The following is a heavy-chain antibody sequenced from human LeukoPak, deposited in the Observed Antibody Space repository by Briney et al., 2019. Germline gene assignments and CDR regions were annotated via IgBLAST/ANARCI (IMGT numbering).Heavy chain of an antibody. J-gene: IGHJ4*02. CDR1: GYSFITYW. CDR3: VLWFGEFRGGY. V-gene: IGHV5-51*01. CDR2: IYLGDSDT. D-gene: IGHD3-10*01. Sequence: GESLKISCKGSGYSFITYWIGWVRQMPGKGLEWMGIIYLGDSDTRYSPSFQGQVTISADKSISTAYLQWSSLKASDTAMYYCVLWFGEFRGGYWGQGTLVTVSS.